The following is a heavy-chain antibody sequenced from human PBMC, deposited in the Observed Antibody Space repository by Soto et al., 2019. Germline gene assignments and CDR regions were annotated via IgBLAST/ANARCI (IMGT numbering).Heavy chain of an antibody. V-gene: IGHV3-66*01. CDR2: IYSGGST. D-gene: IGHD2-15*01. Sequence: GGSLRLSCAASGFTVSSNYMSWVRQAPGKGLEWVSVIYSGGSTYYADSVKGRFTISRDDSKNTLFLQMNSLRAEDTAVYYGATVKLLLPWLFDYWGQGTLVTVSS. CDR1: GFTVSSNY. CDR3: ATVKLLLPWLFDY. J-gene: IGHJ4*02.